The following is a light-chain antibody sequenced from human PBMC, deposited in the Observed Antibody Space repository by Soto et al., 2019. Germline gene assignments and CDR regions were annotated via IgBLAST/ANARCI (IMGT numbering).Light chain of an antibody. CDR1: QSISSD. J-gene: IGKJ5*01. CDR2: AAS. V-gene: IGKV1-39*01. Sequence: DIQMTQSPFSLSASVSYRVTITFLTSQSISSDLNWYQQKAGKAPKLLIYAASSLQSGVPSRFSGSGSGTHFTLTISSLQPEDFATYYCQQIYSIPITFGQGTRLEIK. CDR3: QQIYSIPIT.